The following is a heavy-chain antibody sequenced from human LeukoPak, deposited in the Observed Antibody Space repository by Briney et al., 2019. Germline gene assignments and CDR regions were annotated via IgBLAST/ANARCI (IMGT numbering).Heavy chain of an antibody. V-gene: IGHV3-33*06. D-gene: IGHD4/OR15-4a*01. J-gene: IGHJ3*02. CDR1: GFTFSSYG. CDR2: IWYDGSNK. CDR3: AKAGPAKYDAFDI. Sequence: PGRSLRLSCAASGFTFSSYGMHWVRQAPGKGLEWVAAIWYDGSNKYYADSVKGRFTISRDNSKNTLYLQMNSLRAEDTAVYYCAKAGPAKYDAFDIWGQGTMVTVSS.